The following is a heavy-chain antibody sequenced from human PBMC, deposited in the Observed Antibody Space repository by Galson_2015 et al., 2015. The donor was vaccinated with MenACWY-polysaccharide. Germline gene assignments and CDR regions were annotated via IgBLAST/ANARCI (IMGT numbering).Heavy chain of an antibody. CDR3: ASGHYGA. D-gene: IGHD4/OR15-4a*01. CDR1: GYTFTYND. V-gene: IGHV1-8*01. Sequence: SVKVSCKASGYTFTYNDINWVRQATGQRLEWMGLMNPRSGHTEYAQKFQGRVTMTSNTAISTAYMELTSLRSEDTAVYYCASGHYGAWGQGTLVIVSS. CDR2: MNPRSGHT. J-gene: IGHJ5*02.